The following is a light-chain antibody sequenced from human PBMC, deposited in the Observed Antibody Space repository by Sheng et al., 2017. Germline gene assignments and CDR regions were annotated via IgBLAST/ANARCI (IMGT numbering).Light chain of an antibody. CDR3: QQRSDWPLT. Sequence: EIVLTQSPATLSLSPGERATLSCRASQSVSDYLAWFQQKPGQPPRLLIYNASNRAAGIPARFSGSGSGTDFTLIISSLEPEDFALYYCQQRSDWPLTFGPGTRVDIK. CDR2: NAS. J-gene: IGKJ3*01. V-gene: IGKV3-11*01. CDR1: QSVSDY.